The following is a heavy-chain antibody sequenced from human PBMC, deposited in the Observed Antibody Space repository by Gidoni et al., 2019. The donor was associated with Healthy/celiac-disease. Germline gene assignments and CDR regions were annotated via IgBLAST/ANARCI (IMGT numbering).Heavy chain of an antibody. J-gene: IGHJ4*02. CDR1: GFPFSSYA. V-gene: IGHV3-30*04. D-gene: IGHD6-13*01. CDR3: ARVGSSWYFDY. Sequence: QVQLVEHGGGVVQPGRSLRLSCAPSGFPFSSYAMHWVRQAPGKGLEWVAVISYDGSNKYYADPVKGRFTISRDNSKNTLYLQMNSLRAEDTAVYYCARVGSSWYFDYWGQGTLVTVSS. CDR2: ISYDGSNK.